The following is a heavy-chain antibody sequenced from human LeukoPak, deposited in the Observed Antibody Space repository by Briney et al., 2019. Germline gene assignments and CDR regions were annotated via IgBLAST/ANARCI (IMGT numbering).Heavy chain of an antibody. V-gene: IGHV3-33*01. J-gene: IGHJ4*02. CDR1: GFTFSSYG. CDR3: ASLKRPYYDSSGYYYLFDY. D-gene: IGHD3-22*01. CDR2: IWYDGSNK. Sequence: GRSLRLSCAASGFTFSSYGMHWVRQAPGKGLEWVAVIWYDGSNKYYADSVKGRFTISRDNSKNTLYLQMNSLRAEDTAVYYCASLKRPYYDSSGYYYLFDYWGQGTLVTVSS.